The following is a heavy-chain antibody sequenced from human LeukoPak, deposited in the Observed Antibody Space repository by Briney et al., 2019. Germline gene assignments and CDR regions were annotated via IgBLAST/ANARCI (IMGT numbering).Heavy chain of an antibody. D-gene: IGHD3-10*01. CDR3: ARTAASYGSGSYIPHNYGMDV. V-gene: IGHV4-39*01. J-gene: IGHJ6*02. Sequence: SETLSLTCTVSGSPISTSSYYWAWIRQPPGKGLEWIGSIFYSGRSYYNPSLKSRVTISVDTSKNQFSLKLSSVTAADTAVYYCARTAASYGSGSYIPHNYGMDVWGQGTTVTISS. CDR2: IFYSGRS. CDR1: GSPISTSSYY.